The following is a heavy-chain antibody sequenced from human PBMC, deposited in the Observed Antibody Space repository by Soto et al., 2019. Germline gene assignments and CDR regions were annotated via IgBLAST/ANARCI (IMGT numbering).Heavy chain of an antibody. CDR3: AGEYWWQFDP. D-gene: IGHD2-8*02. CDR2: IDGGGSAQ. V-gene: IGHV3-7*01. CDR1: GFTFYTDW. Sequence: EVQLVESGGGLVQPGGSLRLSCAASGFTFYTDWMTWVRQAPGKGLEWVATIDGGGSAQFYVESVKGRFTISRDNSRNSLYLQMSSLRAGDRAVYYWAGEYWWQFDPWGQGTLVTVSS. J-gene: IGHJ5*02.